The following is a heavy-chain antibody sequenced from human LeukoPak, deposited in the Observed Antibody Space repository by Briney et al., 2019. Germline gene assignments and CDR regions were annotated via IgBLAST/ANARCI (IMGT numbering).Heavy chain of an antibody. CDR2: ISSSSSYI. CDR1: GFNFNTYT. Sequence: GGSLRLSCAASGFNFNTYTMSWVRQAPGKGLEWVSSISSSSSYIYYADSVKGRFTISRDNAKNSLYLQMNSLRAEDTAVYYCARGRIQLWSVYYYYMDVWGKGTTVTVSS. J-gene: IGHJ6*03. V-gene: IGHV3-21*01. D-gene: IGHD5-18*01. CDR3: ARGRIQLWSVYYYYMDV.